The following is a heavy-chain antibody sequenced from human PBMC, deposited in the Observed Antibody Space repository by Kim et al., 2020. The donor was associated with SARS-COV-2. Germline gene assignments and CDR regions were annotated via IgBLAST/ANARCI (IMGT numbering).Heavy chain of an antibody. CDR2: K. J-gene: IGHJ4*02. V-gene: IGHV3-33*01. Sequence: KDYADSVKGRFNSSRDNSKNTVYLKMNSLGAEDRAVYYWARGGSFRCFDYWGQGTLVTVSS. D-gene: IGHD1-26*01. CDR3: ARGGSFRCFDY.